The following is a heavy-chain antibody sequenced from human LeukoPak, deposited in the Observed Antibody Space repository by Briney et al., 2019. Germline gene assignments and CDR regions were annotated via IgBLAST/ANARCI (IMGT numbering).Heavy chain of an antibody. CDR1: GFTFTSYW. CDR3: AKDSDYGDRPGGMDV. J-gene: IGHJ6*02. CDR2: INSDGSGT. Sequence: GGSLRLSCTASGFTFTSYWMHWVRQAPGTGLVWVSRINSDGSGTNCADSVKGRFTISRDNSKNTLYLQMNSLRAEDTAVYYCAKDSDYGDRPGGMDVWGQGTTVTVSS. D-gene: IGHD4-17*01. V-gene: IGHV3-74*01.